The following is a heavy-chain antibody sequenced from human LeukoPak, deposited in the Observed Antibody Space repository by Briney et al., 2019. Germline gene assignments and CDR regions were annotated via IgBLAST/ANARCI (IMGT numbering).Heavy chain of an antibody. J-gene: IGHJ4*02. CDR1: GFTFSSYE. D-gene: IGHD3-22*01. CDR3: AKPKDSSGYYSVFDY. Sequence: GGSLRLSCVASGFTFSSYEMSWVRQAPGKGLEWVSAISGSGGSTYYADSVKGRFTISRDNSKNTLYLQMNSLRAEDTAVYYCAKPKDSSGYYSVFDYWGQGTLVTVSS. CDR2: ISGSGGST. V-gene: IGHV3-23*01.